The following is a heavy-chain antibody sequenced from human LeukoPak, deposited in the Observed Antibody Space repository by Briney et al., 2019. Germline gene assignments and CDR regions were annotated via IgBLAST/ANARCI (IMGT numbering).Heavy chain of an antibody. CDR2: IYYSGST. V-gene: IGHV4-31*03. Sequence: PSETLSLTCTVSGGSIISGHYYWTWIRQHPGKGLEWIGYIYYSGSTSHNPSLKSRVIIPVDTSKNQFSLKLSSVTAADTAVYYCARGGYSYDHYFDYWGQGTLVTVSS. J-gene: IGHJ4*02. CDR3: ARGGYSYDHYFDY. CDR1: GGSIISGHYY. D-gene: IGHD5-18*01.